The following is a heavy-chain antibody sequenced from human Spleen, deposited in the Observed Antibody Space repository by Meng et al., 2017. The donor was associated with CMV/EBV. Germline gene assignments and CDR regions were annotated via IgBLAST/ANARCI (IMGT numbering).Heavy chain of an antibody. J-gene: IGHJ6*02. CDR2: IYYSGTT. CDR3: ARTEGPQTTLVEYYGMDV. V-gene: IGHV4-30-4*08. D-gene: IGHD4-23*01. Sequence: SETLSLTCTVSGGSISSGDYYWSWIRQPPGKGLEWIGYIYYSGTTYYNPSLKSRLTIPVDTSKNQFSLKLSSVTAADTAVYYCARTEGPQTTLVEYYGMDVWGQGTPVTVSS. CDR1: GGSISSGDYY.